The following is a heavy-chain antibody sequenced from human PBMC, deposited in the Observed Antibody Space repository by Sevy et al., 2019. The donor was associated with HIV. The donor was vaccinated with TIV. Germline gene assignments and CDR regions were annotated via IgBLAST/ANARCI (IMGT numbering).Heavy chain of an antibody. CDR2: ISAYNGNT. CDR1: GYTFTSYG. V-gene: IGHV1-18*01. Sequence: ASVKVSCKASGYTFTSYGISWVRQAPGQGLEWMGWISAYNGNTNYAQKLQGRVTMTTDTSTSTAYMGLRSLRSDDTAVYYCARDRGYCTNGVCYTMYYFDYWGQGTLVTVSS. J-gene: IGHJ4*02. CDR3: ARDRGYCTNGVCYTMYYFDY. D-gene: IGHD2-8*01.